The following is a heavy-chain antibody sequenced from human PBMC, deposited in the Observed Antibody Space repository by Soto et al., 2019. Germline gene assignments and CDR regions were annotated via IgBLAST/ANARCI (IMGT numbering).Heavy chain of an antibody. CDR2: IYYSGST. CDR1: GGSISSGGYY. Sequence: SETLSLTCTVSGGSISSGGYYWSWIRQHPGKGLEWIGYIYYSGSTYYNPSLKSRVTISVDTSKNQFSLKLSSVTAADTAVYYCARRDCSGGSCSHDAFDIWGQGPMVTVSS. J-gene: IGHJ3*02. D-gene: IGHD2-15*01. V-gene: IGHV4-31*03. CDR3: ARRDCSGGSCSHDAFDI.